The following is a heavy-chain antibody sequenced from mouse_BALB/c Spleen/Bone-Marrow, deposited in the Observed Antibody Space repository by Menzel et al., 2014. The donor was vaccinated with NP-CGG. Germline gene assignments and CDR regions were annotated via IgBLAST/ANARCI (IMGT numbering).Heavy chain of an antibody. CDR3: ARGDYYGKGGAMDY. CDR2: TNPSTGYT. V-gene: IGHV1-7*01. Sequence: VKLVESGAELAKSGASVKMSCKASGYTFTRYWIHWVKPGPGRGLEWIGYTNPSTGYTEYNQKFKDKATLTADKSSSTAYMQLSSLTSEDSAVYYCARGDYYGKGGAMDYWGQGTSVTVSS. CDR1: GYTFTRYW. D-gene: IGHD1-1*01. J-gene: IGHJ4*01.